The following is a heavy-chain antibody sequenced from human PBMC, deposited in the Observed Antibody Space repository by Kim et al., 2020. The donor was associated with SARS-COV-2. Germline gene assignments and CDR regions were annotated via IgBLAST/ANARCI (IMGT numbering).Heavy chain of an antibody. CDR1: GYTFTGYY. D-gene: IGHD3-22*01. CDR3: ARGHLRITMTPYGMDV. CDR2: INPNSGGT. Sequence: ASVKVSCKASGYTFTGYYMHWVRQAPGQGLEWMGWINPNSGGTNYAQKFQGRVTMTRDTSISTAYMELSRLRSDDTAVYYCARGHLRITMTPYGMDVWGQGTTVTVAS. V-gene: IGHV1-2*02. J-gene: IGHJ6*02.